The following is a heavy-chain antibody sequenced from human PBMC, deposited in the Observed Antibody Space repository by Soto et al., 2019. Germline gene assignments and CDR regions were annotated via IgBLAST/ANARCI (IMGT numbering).Heavy chain of an antibody. CDR1: GYSFTSYW. CDR3: ARHGVYYDSSGYDPKRRYYYGMDV. D-gene: IGHD3-22*01. Sequence: PGESLKISCKGSGYSFTSYWIGWVRQMPGKGLEWMGIIYPGDSDTRYSPSFQGQVTISADKSISTAYLQWSSLKASDTAMYYCARHGVYYDSSGYDPKRRYYYGMDVWGQGTTVTVS. J-gene: IGHJ6*02. CDR2: IYPGDSDT. V-gene: IGHV5-51*01.